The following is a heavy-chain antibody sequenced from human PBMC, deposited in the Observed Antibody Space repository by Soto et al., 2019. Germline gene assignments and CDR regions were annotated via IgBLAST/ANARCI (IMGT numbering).Heavy chain of an antibody. Sequence: GASVQVSCKASGYTFTSYAMHWVRQAPGQRLEWMGWINAGNGNTKYSQKFQGRVTITRDTSASTAYMELSSLRSEDTAVYYCARVPGVRSSGPRFDYWGQGTLVTVSS. CDR1: GYTFTSYA. V-gene: IGHV1-3*01. J-gene: IGHJ4*02. D-gene: IGHD6-19*01. CDR2: INAGNGNT. CDR3: ARVPGVRSSGPRFDY.